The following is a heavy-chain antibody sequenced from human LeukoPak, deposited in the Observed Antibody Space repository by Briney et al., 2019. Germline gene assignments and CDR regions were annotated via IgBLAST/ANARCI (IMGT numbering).Heavy chain of an antibody. CDR1: GFTVSSKY. J-gene: IGHJ1*01. Sequence: LTGGSLRLSCAASGFTVSSKYMSWVRQAPGKGLEWVSVIYSGGSTYYADSVKGRFTISRDNSKNTLYLQMNSLKAEDTAVYYCARERVYHDGSGYKTAEYFQHWGQGTLVTVSS. D-gene: IGHD3-22*01. CDR3: ARERVYHDGSGYKTAEYFQH. V-gene: IGHV3-53*01. CDR2: IYSGGST.